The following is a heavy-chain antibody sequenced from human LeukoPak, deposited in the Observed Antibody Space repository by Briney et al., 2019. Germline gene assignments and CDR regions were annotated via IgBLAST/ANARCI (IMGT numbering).Heavy chain of an antibody. J-gene: IGHJ4*02. D-gene: IGHD3-22*01. Sequence: QPGGSLRLSCAASGFTFDDYAMHWVRQAPGKGLEWVSGISWNSGSIGYADSVKGRFTISRDNAKNSLYLQMNSLRAEDTALYYCEKAPHYDSSVYCDYGGQGTLVPVSS. CDR1: GFTFDDYA. CDR3: EKAPHYDSSVYCDY. V-gene: IGHV3-9*01. CDR2: ISWNSGSI.